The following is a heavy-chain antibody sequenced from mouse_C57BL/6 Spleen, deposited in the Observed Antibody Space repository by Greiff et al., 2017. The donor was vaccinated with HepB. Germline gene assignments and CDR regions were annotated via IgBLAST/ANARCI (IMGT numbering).Heavy chain of an antibody. CDR2: IDPSDSYT. CDR3: ARCGNYFDY. J-gene: IGHJ2*01. V-gene: IGHV1-59*01. D-gene: IGHD1-1*01. CDR1: GYTFTSYW. Sequence: QVQLQQPGAELVRPGTSVKLSCKASGYTFTSYWMHWVKQRPGQGLEWIGVIDPSDSYTNYNQKFKGKATLTVDTSSSTAYMQLSSLTSEDSAVYYCARCGNYFDYWGQVTTLTVSS.